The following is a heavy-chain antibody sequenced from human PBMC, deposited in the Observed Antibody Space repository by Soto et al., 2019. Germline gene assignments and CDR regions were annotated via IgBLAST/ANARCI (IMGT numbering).Heavy chain of an antibody. CDR1: GDSISSGGYY. CDR2: TYYSGST. Sequence: SETLSLTCPVSGDSISSGGYYWSWIRQHPGKGLEWIGYTYYSGSTYYNPSLKSRVTISVDTSKNQFSLMLSSVTAADTAVYYCARDNYDSSGYYHGSFDYWGQGTLVTVSS. CDR3: ARDNYDSSGYYHGSFDY. J-gene: IGHJ4*02. V-gene: IGHV4-31*03. D-gene: IGHD3-22*01.